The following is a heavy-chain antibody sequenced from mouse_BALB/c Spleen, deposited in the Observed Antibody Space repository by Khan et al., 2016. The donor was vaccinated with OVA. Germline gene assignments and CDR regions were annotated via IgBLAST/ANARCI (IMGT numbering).Heavy chain of an antibody. Sequence: EVELVESGGGLVQPGGSLKLSCATSGFTFSDYFMYWVRQTPEKRLEWVTYISNGGGSTYYPDTVKGRFTISSDNAKNTLYLQMSRLKSEDTAMYYCSRGTTVGAFDYWGPGTTLTVSS. J-gene: IGHJ2*01. CDR3: SRGTTVGAFDY. CDR2: ISNGGGST. D-gene: IGHD1-1*01. CDR1: GFTFSDYF. V-gene: IGHV5-12*02.